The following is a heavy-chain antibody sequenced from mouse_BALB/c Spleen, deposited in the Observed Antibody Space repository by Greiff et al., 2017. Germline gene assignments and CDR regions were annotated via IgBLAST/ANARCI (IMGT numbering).Heavy chain of an antibody. J-gene: IGHJ3*01. CDR3: ARGTATAWFAY. V-gene: IGHV5-6-3*01. CDR1: GFTFSSYG. CDR2: INSNGGST. D-gene: IGHD1-2*01. Sequence: EVKLVESGGGLVQPGGSLKLSCAAFGFTFSSYGMSWVRQTPDKRLELVATINSNGGSTYYPDSVKGRFTISRDNAKNTLYLQMSSLKSEDTAMYYCARGTATAWFAYWGQGTLVTVSA.